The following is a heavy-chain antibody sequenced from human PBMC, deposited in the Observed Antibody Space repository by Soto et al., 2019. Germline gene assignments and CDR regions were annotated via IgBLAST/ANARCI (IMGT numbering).Heavy chain of an antibody. J-gene: IGHJ4*02. Sequence: PGGSLRLSCAASGFTFSSYSMNWVRQAPGKGLAWVSSISSSSSYIYYADSVKGRFTISRDNAKNSLYLQMTSLRAEDTAVYYCARGLTLAFDYWGQGTLVTGST. D-gene: IGHD6-13*01. V-gene: IGHV3-21*01. CDR2: ISSSSSYI. CDR3: ARGLTLAFDY. CDR1: GFTFSSYS.